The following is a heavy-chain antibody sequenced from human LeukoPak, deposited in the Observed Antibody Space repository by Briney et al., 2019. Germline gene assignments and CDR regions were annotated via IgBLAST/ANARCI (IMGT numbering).Heavy chain of an antibody. CDR1: GFTFSSYW. D-gene: IGHD3-3*01. J-gene: IGHJ3*02. Sequence: PGGSLRLSCAASGFTFSSYWMSWVRQAPGKGLEWVANIKQDGSEKYYVDSVKGRFTISRDNAKNLLYLQMNSLRAEDTAVYYCARDAVAYDFWSGYYTLGAFDIWGQGTMVTVSS. CDR3: ARDAVAYDFWSGYYTLGAFDI. V-gene: IGHV3-7*01. CDR2: IKQDGSEK.